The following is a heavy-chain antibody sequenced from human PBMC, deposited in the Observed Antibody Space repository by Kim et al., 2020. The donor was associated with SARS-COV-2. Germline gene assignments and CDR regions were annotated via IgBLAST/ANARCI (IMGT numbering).Heavy chain of an antibody. D-gene: IGHD2-2*02. Sequence: ASVKVSCKASGYTFTGYYMHWVRQAPGQGLEWMGWINPNSGGTNYAQKFQGWVTMTRDTSISTAYMELSRLRSDDTAVYYCARDNSRSQPLLYAYYFDYWGQGTLVTVSS. CDR3: ARDNSRSQPLLYAYYFDY. CDR2: INPNSGGT. CDR1: GYTFTGYY. J-gene: IGHJ4*02. V-gene: IGHV1-2*04.